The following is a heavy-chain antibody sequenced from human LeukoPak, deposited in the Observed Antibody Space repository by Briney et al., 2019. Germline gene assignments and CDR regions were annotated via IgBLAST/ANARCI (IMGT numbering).Heavy chain of an antibody. D-gene: IGHD6-19*01. Sequence: SQTLSLTCTVSGGSISSGGYYWSWIRQPPGKGLEWIGYIYHSGSTYYNPSLKSRVTISVDRSKNQFSLKLSPVTAADTAVYYCARVYSSGSRAFQHWGQGTLVTVSS. CDR3: ARVYSSGSRAFQH. CDR2: IYHSGST. CDR1: GGSISSGGYY. V-gene: IGHV4-30-2*01. J-gene: IGHJ1*01.